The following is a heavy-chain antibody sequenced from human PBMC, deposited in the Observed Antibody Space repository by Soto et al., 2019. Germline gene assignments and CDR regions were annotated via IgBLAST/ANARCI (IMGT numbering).Heavy chain of an antibody. CDR3: AGNSPYDYVWG. Sequence: EVQLLESGGGLVQPGGSLRLSCAASGFTFSSYGMRWVRQAPGKGLEWVSGISASGQSTYYADSVKGRFTISRDNSKNTIYLQMNGLRADDTAVYYCAGNSPYDYVWGGGQGTLVPVSS. CDR1: GFTFSSYG. V-gene: IGHV3-23*01. CDR2: ISASGQST. D-gene: IGHD3-16*01. J-gene: IGHJ4*02.